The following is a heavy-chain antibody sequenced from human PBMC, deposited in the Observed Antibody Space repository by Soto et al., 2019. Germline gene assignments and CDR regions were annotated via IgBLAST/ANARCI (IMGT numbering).Heavy chain of an antibody. D-gene: IGHD6-19*01. J-gene: IGHJ4*02. CDR2: INQDGGVT. V-gene: IGHV3-7*03. CDR3: ASYYRGSGRYFFDY. Sequence: GGSLRLSCVASGFTFMSSFMGWVRQAPGKGLEWVANINQDGGVTYYVDSVEGRFTIFRDNAKDSLYLQMHSLRAEDTAVYYCASYYRGSGRYFFDYRCKGTLVTVSS. CDR1: GFTFMSSF.